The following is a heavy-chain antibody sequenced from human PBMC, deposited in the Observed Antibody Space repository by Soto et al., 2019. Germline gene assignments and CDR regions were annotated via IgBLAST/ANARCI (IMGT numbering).Heavy chain of an antibody. CDR1: GGSISSYY. CDR2: IDSTGST. V-gene: IGHV4-59*01. CDR3: ATVSCRGGSCYAGKVKGFEP. J-gene: IGHJ5*02. Sequence: SENLSLTCTVSGGSISSYYWSCIRQPPGKGLEWIGHIDSTGSTNYNPSLTSRVTISVDTAKNQFSLKLSSVTAADTAVYYGATVSCRGGSCYAGKVKGFEPWGQGTLVTVS. D-gene: IGHD2-15*01.